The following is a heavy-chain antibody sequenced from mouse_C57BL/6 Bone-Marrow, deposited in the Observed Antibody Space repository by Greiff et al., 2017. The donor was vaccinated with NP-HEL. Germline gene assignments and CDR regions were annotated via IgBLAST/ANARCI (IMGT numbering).Heavy chain of an antibody. CDR3: AEGHYYGSGGYFDV. CDR2: INPYNGGT. D-gene: IGHD1-1*01. J-gene: IGHJ1*03. V-gene: IGHV1-19*01. Sequence: LQLQQSGPVLVKPGASVKMSCKASGYTFTDYYMNWVKQSHGKSLEWIGVINPYNGGTSYNQKFKGKATLTVDKSSSTAYMELNSLTSEDSAVYYGAEGHYYGSGGYFDVWGTGTTVTVSA. CDR1: GYTFTDYY.